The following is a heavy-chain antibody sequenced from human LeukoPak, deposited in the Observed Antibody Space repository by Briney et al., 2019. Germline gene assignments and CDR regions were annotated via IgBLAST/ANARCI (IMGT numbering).Heavy chain of an antibody. Sequence: MASETLSLTCTVSGYSISSGYYWGWIRQPPGKGLEWIGSIYHSGSTYYNPSLKSRVTISVDTSKNQFSLKLSSVTAADTAVYYCARHAYSNGWYRWDYFDYWGQGTLVTVSS. CDR2: IYHSGST. J-gene: IGHJ4*02. V-gene: IGHV4-38-2*02. CDR3: ARHAYSNGWYRWDYFDY. D-gene: IGHD6-19*01. CDR1: GYSISSGYY.